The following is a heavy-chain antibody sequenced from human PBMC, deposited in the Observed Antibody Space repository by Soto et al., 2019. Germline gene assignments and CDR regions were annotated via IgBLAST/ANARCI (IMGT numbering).Heavy chain of an antibody. Sequence: QVQLVESGGGVVQPGRSLRLSCAASGFTFSSYGMHWVRQAPGKGLEWVAVISYDGSNKYYADSVKGRFTISRDNSKNTLYLHMNSLRAEETAVYYCAKVVKTTVTTNTRDILYYYYGMDVWGQGTPVTVSS. J-gene: IGHJ6*02. D-gene: IGHD4-17*01. CDR1: GFTFSSYG. V-gene: IGHV3-30*18. CDR3: AKVVKTTVTTNTRDILYYYYGMDV. CDR2: ISYDGSNK.